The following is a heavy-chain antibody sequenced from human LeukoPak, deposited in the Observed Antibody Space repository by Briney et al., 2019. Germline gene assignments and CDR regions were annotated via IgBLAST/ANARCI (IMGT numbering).Heavy chain of an antibody. J-gene: IGHJ4*02. CDR3: AREDFGVVTATPFDY. CDR2: ISYDGSNK. CDR1: GFTFSSYA. V-gene: IGHV3-30-3*01. Sequence: GGSLRLSCAASGFTFSSYAMHWVRQAPGKGLEWVAVISYDGSNKYYADSVKGRFTISRDNSKNTLYLQMNSLRAEDTDVYYCAREDFGVVTATPFDYWGQGTLVTVSS. D-gene: IGHD3-3*01.